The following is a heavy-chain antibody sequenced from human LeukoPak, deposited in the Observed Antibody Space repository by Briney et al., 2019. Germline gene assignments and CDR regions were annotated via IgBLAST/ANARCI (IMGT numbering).Heavy chain of an antibody. CDR3: ARSTVPKGPYYFDY. Sequence: GGSLRLSCAASGFTFDTYAMSWVRQAPGKGLEWVSAISGSGGATYYADSVKGRFTISRGNSKNTLYLQMNSLRAEDTAVYYCARSTVPKGPYYFDYWGQGTLVTVS. J-gene: IGHJ4*02. CDR1: GFTFDTYA. D-gene: IGHD4-17*01. V-gene: IGHV3-23*01. CDR2: ISGSGGAT.